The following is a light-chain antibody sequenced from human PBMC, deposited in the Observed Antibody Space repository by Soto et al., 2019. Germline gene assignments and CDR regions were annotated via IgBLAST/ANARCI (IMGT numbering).Light chain of an antibody. CDR2: DAS. J-gene: IGKJ5*01. Sequence: EIVFTQSPGTLSLSPGERATLSCSASQSVSSYLLWYQQKPGQAPRLLIYDASNRATGIPARFSGSGSETDFTLTISSLEPEDFAVYYCQHRMNWPLTFGQGTRLEIK. V-gene: IGKV3-11*01. CDR1: QSVSSY. CDR3: QHRMNWPLT.